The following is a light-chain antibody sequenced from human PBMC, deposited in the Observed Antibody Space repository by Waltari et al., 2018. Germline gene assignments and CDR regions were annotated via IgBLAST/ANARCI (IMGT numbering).Light chain of an antibody. V-gene: IGLV2-11*01. CDR2: DVS. CDR3: CSYAGSYTLV. CDR1: NTDVGGYNY. J-gene: IGLJ2*01. Sequence: QSALTQPRSVSGSPGQSVTISCTVPNTDVGGYNYFSWYQQHPGKAPKLMIYDVSKRPSGVPERFFGSKSGNTASLTISGLQAEDEADYYCCSYAGSYTLVFGGGTKLTVL.